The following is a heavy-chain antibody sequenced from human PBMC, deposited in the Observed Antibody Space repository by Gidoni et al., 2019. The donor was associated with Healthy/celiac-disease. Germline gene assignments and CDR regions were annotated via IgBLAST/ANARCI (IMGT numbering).Heavy chain of an antibody. CDR1: GFTFSSYA. CDR3: ARDSDPTRRYFDY. J-gene: IGHJ4*02. D-gene: IGHD1-26*01. CDR2: ISYDGSNK. Sequence: QVQLVESGGGVVQPGRSLRLSCAASGFTFSSYAMHWVRQAPGKGLELVAVISYDGSNKYYADSVKGRFTISRDNSKNTLYLQMNSLRAEDTAVYYCARDSDPTRRYFDYWGQGTLVTVSS. V-gene: IGHV3-30-3*01.